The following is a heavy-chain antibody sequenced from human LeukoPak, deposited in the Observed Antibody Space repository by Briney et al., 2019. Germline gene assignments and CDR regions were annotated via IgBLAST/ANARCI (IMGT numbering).Heavy chain of an antibody. Sequence: SETLSLTCSVSGGSINSYFWSWIRQPPGKGLEWIGYIYYSGSTNYNPSLESRVTISVDTSKNQFSLKLSSVTASDTAVYYCARRGYDSSGYYRNYWGQGTLVTVSS. CDR1: GGSINSYF. CDR3: ARRGYDSSGYYRNY. J-gene: IGHJ4*02. CDR2: IYYSGST. V-gene: IGHV4-59*01. D-gene: IGHD3-22*01.